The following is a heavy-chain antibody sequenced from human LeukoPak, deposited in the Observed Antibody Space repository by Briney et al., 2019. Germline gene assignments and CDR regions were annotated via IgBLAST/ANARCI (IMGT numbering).Heavy chain of an antibody. J-gene: IGHJ6*04. Sequence: GGSLRLSCAASGFTFSTYWMSWVRQAPGKGLECVANTKQDGSETHYVDSVKGRFTISRDNGRNSMYLQMNSLRAEDAAVYYCAELGITMIGGVWGKGTTVTISS. V-gene: IGHV3-7*01. D-gene: IGHD3-10*02. CDR2: TKQDGSET. CDR3: AELGITMIGGV. CDR1: GFTFSTYW.